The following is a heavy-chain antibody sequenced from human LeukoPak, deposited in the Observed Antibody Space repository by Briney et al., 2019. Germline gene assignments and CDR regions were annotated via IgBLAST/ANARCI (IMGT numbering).Heavy chain of an antibody. Sequence: VGSLRLSCAASAFTFSSYAMSWVRQAPGKGLEWVSAISGSGGSTYYADSVKGRFTISRDNSKNTLYLQMNSLRAEDTAVYYCAKNAYSCGYPDLSSIVDYWGQGTLVTVSS. J-gene: IGHJ4*02. D-gene: IGHD5-18*01. V-gene: IGHV3-23*01. CDR2: ISGSGGST. CDR3: AKNAYSCGYPDLSSIVDY. CDR1: AFTFSSYA.